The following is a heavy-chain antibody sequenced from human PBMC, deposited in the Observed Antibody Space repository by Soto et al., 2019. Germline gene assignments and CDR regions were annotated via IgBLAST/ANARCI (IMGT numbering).Heavy chain of an antibody. CDR2: ISSSSSTI. V-gene: IGHV3-48*02. CDR1: GFTFSTYS. CDR3: ATSSAHSGSVDY. D-gene: IGHD5-12*01. Sequence: GGSLRLSCAASGFTFSTYSMKWVRQAPGKGLKWISYISSSSSTIYYADSVKGRFTISRDNAKNSLYLQMNSLRDDDTAVYYCATSSAHSGSVDYWGQGTLVTVSS. J-gene: IGHJ4*02.